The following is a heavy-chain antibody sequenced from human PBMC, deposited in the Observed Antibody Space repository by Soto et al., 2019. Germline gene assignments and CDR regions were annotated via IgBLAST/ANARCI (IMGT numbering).Heavy chain of an antibody. CDR1: GGTFGSNA. CDR3: AREGYTFGPGAVRGAFDI. J-gene: IGHJ3*02. D-gene: IGHD1-1*01. CDR2: IIPIFGTT. Sequence: QVQLVQSETEVRKPGSSVKVSCRASGGTFGSNAISWVRQAPGQGLEWMGNIIPIFGTTKNAQNFQGRVTITADESTNTAYMELSSLRSEETAIYFCAREGYTFGPGAVRGAFDIWGQGTLVTVSS. V-gene: IGHV1-69*15.